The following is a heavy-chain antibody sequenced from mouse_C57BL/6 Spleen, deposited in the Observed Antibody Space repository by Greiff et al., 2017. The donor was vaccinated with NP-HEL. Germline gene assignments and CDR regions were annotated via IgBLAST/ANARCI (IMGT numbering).Heavy chain of an antibody. D-gene: IGHD2-4*01. Sequence: EVMLVESGGDLVKPGGSLKLSCAASGFTFSSYGMSWVRQTPDSVKGRFTISRDNAKNTLYLQMSSLKSEDTAMYYCARPYDYGGTWFAYWGQGTLVTVSA. CDR3: ARPYDYGGTWFAY. CDR1: GFTFSSYG. V-gene: IGHV5-6*01. J-gene: IGHJ3*01.